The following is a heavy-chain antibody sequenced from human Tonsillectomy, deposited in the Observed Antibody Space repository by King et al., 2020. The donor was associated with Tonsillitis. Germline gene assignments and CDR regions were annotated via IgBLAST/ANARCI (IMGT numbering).Heavy chain of an antibody. CDR1: GFTFSNAW. D-gene: IGHD3-16*01. Sequence: VQLVESGGGLVKPGGFLRLSCAASGFTFSNAWMTWVRQAPGKGLEWAGRINSRPNGGTADYAAPVKGRFTISRDDSKNTLYLQMNSLKIEDTAVYYCTTLYTYSSPYFDFWGQGTLVTVSS. V-gene: IGHV3-15*01. CDR3: TTLYTYSSPYFDF. J-gene: IGHJ4*02. CDR2: INSRPNGGTA.